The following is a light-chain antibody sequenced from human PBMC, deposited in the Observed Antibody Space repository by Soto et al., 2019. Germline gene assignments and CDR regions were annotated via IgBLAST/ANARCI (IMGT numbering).Light chain of an antibody. CDR1: QSVSSN. CDR3: QQYNTGRT. Sequence: EIVMTQSPATLSVSPGERATLSCRASQSVSSNLAWYQQKPGQAPRLLIYGASTRATGIPARFSGSGSGTEFTLTISSLESEDSAVYYCQQYNTGRTFGQGAKVEIK. J-gene: IGKJ1*01. V-gene: IGKV3-15*01. CDR2: GAS.